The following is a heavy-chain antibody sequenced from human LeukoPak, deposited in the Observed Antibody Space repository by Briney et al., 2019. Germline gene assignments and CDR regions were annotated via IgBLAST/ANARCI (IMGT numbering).Heavy chain of an antibody. CDR1: GFSFSSYA. J-gene: IGHJ6*02. D-gene: IGHD3-3*01. Sequence: GGSLRLSCAASGFSFSSYAMHWVRQAPGKGLEWVAVISYDGSNKYYADSVKGRFTISRDNSKNTLYLQMNSLRAEDTAVYYCARDLYYDFWNYGMDVWGQGTTVTVSS. CDR2: ISYDGSNK. V-gene: IGHV3-30*14. CDR3: ARDLYYDFWNYGMDV.